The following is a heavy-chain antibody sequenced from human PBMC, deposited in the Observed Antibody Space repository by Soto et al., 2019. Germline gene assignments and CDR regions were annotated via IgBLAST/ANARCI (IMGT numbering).Heavy chain of an antibody. CDR2: IIPIFGTA. J-gene: IGHJ5*02. CDR3: ARDRGPSSGYYPYWFDP. D-gene: IGHD3-22*01. V-gene: IGHV1-69*12. Sequence: QVQLVQSGAEVKKPGSSVKVSCKASGGTFSSYAITWVRQAPGQGLEWMGGIIPIFGTANYAQKFQARVTNTADESTSTAYMELSSLRSEDTAVYYCARDRGPSSGYYPYWFDPWGQGTLVTFSS. CDR1: GGTFSSYA.